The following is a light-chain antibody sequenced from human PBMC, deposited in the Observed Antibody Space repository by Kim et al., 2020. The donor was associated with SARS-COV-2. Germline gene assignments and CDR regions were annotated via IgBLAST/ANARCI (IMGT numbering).Light chain of an antibody. Sequence: ALGQTVRITCQGDNLRRDYASWFQHKPGQAPILVIYGKNNRPSGIPDRFSGSNSGNTASLTITGAQAEDEADYYCNSRDTSGNLVVFGGGTQLTVL. CDR1: NLRRDY. J-gene: IGLJ2*01. CDR2: GKN. CDR3: NSRDTSGNLVV. V-gene: IGLV3-19*01.